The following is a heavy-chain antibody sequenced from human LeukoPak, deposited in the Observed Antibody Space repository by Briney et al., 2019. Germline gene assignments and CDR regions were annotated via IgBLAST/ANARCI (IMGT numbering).Heavy chain of an antibody. D-gene: IGHD6-13*01. CDR3: ARVALTAAGTMWANSHFDY. CDR2: INPNSGGT. Sequence: ASVKVSCKASGYTFTGYYMHWVRQAPGQGLEWMGWINPNSGGTNYAQKFRGRVTMTRDTSISTAYMELSRLRSDDTAVYYCARVALTAAGTMWANSHFDYWGRGTLVTVSS. V-gene: IGHV1-2*02. CDR1: GYTFTGYY. J-gene: IGHJ4*02.